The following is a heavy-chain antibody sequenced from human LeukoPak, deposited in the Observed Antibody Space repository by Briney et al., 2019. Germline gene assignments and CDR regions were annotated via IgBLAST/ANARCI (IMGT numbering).Heavy chain of an antibody. D-gene: IGHD3-9*01. Sequence: GASVKVSCKASGGTFSSYAISWVRQAPGQGLEWMGRIIPILGIANYAQKFQGRVTITADKSTSTAYMELSSLRSEDTAVYYCARSHPLTPCYDILTGYYNRDGNWFDPWGQGTLVTVSS. CDR2: IIPILGIA. CDR1: GGTFSSYA. V-gene: IGHV1-69*04. CDR3: ARSHPLTPCYDILTGYYNRDGNWFDP. J-gene: IGHJ5*02.